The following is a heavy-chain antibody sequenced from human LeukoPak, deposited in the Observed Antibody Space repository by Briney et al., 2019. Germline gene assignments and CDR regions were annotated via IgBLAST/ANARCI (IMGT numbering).Heavy chain of an antibody. CDR1: GGSFSGYY. Sequence: PSETLSLTCAVYGGSFSGYYWSWIRQPPGKGLEWIGYIYYSGSTNYNPSLKSRVTISVDTSKNQFSLKLSSVTAADTAVYYCARWGLGLIAAADPDYWGQGTLVTVSS. V-gene: IGHV4-59*01. D-gene: IGHD6-13*01. CDR3: ARWGLGLIAAADPDY. J-gene: IGHJ4*02. CDR2: IYYSGST.